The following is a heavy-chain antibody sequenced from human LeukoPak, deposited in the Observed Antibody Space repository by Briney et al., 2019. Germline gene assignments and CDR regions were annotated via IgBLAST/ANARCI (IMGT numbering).Heavy chain of an antibody. CDR2: IYSSGST. J-gene: IGHJ6*03. D-gene: IGHD4-11*01. CDR1: GGSISSYY. V-gene: IGHV4-4*09. CDR3: ARRTVTDYYYMDV. Sequence: SETLSLTCTVSGGSISSYYRSWIRQPPGKGLEWIGYIYSSGSTNYNPSLKSRVTISEDTSKNQFSLKLSSVTAADTAVYYCARRTVTDYYYMDVWGKGTTVTVSS.